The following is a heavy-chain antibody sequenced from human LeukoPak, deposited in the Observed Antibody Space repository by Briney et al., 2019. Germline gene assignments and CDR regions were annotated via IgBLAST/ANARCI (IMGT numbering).Heavy chain of an antibody. CDR1: GFIFSSYS. CDR2: IYSGGST. Sequence: GGSLRLSCAASGFIFSSYSTSWVRQAPGKGLEWVSVIYSGGSTYYADSVKGRFTISRDNSKNTLYLQMNSLRAEDTAVYYCARAQWGVYFDYWGQGTLVTVSS. D-gene: IGHD2-8*01. V-gene: IGHV3-53*01. J-gene: IGHJ4*02. CDR3: ARAQWGVYFDY.